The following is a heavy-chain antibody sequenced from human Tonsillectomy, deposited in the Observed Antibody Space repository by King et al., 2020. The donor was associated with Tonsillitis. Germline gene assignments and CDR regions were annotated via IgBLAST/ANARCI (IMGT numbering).Heavy chain of an antibody. CDR3: ARALGSLFDY. D-gene: IGHD1-26*01. CDR1: GDSISSGGYS. J-gene: IGHJ4*02. Sequence: LQLQESGSGLVKASQTLSLTCTVSGDSISSGGYSWSWIRQPPGKGLEWIGYIYQSGSTYYNPSLKSRVTISVDRSKNQFSLKVSSVTAADTAVYYCARALGSLFDYWGQGTLVTVSS. CDR2: IYQSGST. V-gene: IGHV4-30-2*01.